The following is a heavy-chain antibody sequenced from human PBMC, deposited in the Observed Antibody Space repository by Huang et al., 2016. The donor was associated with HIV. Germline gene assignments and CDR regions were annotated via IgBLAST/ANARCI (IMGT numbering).Heavy chain of an antibody. CDR2: INPNSCGT. J-gene: IGHJ3*02. V-gene: IGHV1-2*02. CDR1: GYTFIGYY. Sequence: QVQLVQSGAEVKKSGASVKVSCKAVGYTFIGYYMHWVRQAPGQGLEWMGWINPNSCGTNYEQKFQGRVTVSRDTSTSTAYMELSRLRSDDTAVYYCARPVVPAARRTAFDIWGQGTMVTVSS. D-gene: IGHD2-2*01. CDR3: ARPVVPAARRTAFDI.